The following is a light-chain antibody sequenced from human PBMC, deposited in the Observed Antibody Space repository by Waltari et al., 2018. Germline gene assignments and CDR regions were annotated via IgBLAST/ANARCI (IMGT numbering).Light chain of an antibody. Sequence: QSALTQPASVSGSPGQSITISCTGTSNNVGSYGLVSWYQFRPGEVPKLLIYEVIKRPSGVSDRFSGSKSDNTASLTISRLQAEDEAAYYCCSYAGSAPRLVCGGGTNLTVL. CDR3: CSYAGSAPRLV. V-gene: IGLV2-23*02. CDR2: EVI. CDR1: SNNVGSYGL. J-gene: IGLJ3*02.